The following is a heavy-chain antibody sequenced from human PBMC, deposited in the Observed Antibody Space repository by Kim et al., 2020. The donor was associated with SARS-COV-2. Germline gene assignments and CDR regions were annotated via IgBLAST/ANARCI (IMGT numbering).Heavy chain of an antibody. D-gene: IGHD5-18*01. CDR3: AREPKYSYGYAGFDY. Sequence: GGSLRLSCAASGFTFSSYAMHWVRQAPGKGLEWVAVISYDGSNKYYADSVKGRFTISRDNSKNTLYLQMNSLRAEDTAVYYCAREPKYSYGYAGFDYWGQGTLVTVSS. V-gene: IGHV3-30*04. CDR1: GFTFSSYA. CDR2: ISYDGSNK. J-gene: IGHJ4*02.